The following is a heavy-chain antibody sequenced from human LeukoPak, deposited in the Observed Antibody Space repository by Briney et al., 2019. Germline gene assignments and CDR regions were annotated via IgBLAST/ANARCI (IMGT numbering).Heavy chain of an antibody. CDR3: ARHWHFRFGGPSWFDP. CDR1: GGSISSSSYY. J-gene: IGHJ5*02. Sequence: PSETLSLTCTVSGGSISSSSYYWGWIRQPSGKGLEWIGSIYYSGSTYYNPSLKSRVTISVDTSKNQFSLKLSSVTAADTAVYYCARHWHFRFGGPSWFDPWGQGTLVTVSS. V-gene: IGHV4-39*01. D-gene: IGHD3-10*01. CDR2: IYYSGST.